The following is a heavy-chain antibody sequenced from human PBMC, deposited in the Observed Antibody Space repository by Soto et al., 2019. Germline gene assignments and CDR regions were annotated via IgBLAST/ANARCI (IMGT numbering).Heavy chain of an antibody. Sequence: GASVKVSCKASGGTFSSYAISWVRQAPGQGLEWMGGIIPIFGTANYAQKFQGRVTITADESTSTAYMELSSLRSEDTAVYYCATMVRGVNLSWGQGTLVTVSS. D-gene: IGHD3-10*01. CDR1: GGTFSSYA. V-gene: IGHV1-69*13. CDR3: ATMVRGVNLS. CDR2: IIPIFGTA. J-gene: IGHJ4*02.